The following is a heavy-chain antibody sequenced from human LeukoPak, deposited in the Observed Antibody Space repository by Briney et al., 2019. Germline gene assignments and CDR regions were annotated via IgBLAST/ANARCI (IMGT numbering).Heavy chain of an antibody. Sequence: GASVKVSCKASGYTFTGYYMHWVRQAPGQGLEWMGIINPSGGSTSYAQKFQGRVTMTRDMSTSTAYMELSSLRSEDTAVYYCAAGSLAALRSVDAFDIWGQGTMVTVSS. CDR1: GYTFTGYY. D-gene: IGHD6-6*01. CDR2: INPSGGST. V-gene: IGHV1-46*01. J-gene: IGHJ3*02. CDR3: AAGSLAALRSVDAFDI.